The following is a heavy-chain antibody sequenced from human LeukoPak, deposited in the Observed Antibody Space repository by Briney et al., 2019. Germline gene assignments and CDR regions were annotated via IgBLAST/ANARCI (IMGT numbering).Heavy chain of an antibody. J-gene: IGHJ4*02. Sequence: PSETLSLTCAVYGGSFSGYYWSWIRQPPGKGLEWIGEINHSGSTNYNPSLKSRVTISVDTSKNQFSLKLSSVTAADTAVYYCATHIAVAFDYWGQGTLVTVSS. V-gene: IGHV4-34*01. D-gene: IGHD6-19*01. CDR3: ATHIAVAFDY. CDR1: GGSFSGYY. CDR2: INHSGST.